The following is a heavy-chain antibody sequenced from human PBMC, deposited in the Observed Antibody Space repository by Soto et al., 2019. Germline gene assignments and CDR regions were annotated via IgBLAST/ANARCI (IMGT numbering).Heavy chain of an antibody. V-gene: IGHV3-48*03. CDR1: GFAFSGYH. CDR2: VNLKGAPT. J-gene: IGHJ3*01. Sequence: EEQLVESGGGLVEPGGSLRLSCVASGFAFSGYHMDWVRQTPGRGLEWVAYVNLKGAPTYYADSVRGRFTISRDNVQNSRSVEMGGQRGEETAVYYCPRDFRLEVDLWGLGSAVTVSS. CDR3: PRDFRLEVDL. D-gene: IGHD3-3*01.